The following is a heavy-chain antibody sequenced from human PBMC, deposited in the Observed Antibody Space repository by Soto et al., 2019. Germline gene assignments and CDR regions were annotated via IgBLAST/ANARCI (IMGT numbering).Heavy chain of an antibody. CDR1: GFTFSSYG. V-gene: IGHV3-33*01. Sequence: QVQLVESGGGVVQPGRSLRLSCAASGFTFSSYGMHWVRQAPGKGLEWVAVIWYDGSNKYYADSVKGRFTISRDNSKNTLYLQMNSLRAEDTAVYYCARRYDFWSGYYTPSGMDVWGQGTTVTVSS. CDR3: ARRYDFWSGYYTPSGMDV. J-gene: IGHJ6*02. D-gene: IGHD3-3*01. CDR2: IWYDGSNK.